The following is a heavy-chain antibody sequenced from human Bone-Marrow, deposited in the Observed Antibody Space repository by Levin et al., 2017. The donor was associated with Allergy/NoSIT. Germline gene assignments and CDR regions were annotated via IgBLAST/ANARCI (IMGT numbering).Heavy chain of an antibody. CDR1: GGSLTNTNW. CDR3: ARDGLAAAGL. CDR2: IHHSGSA. D-gene: IGHD6-13*01. Sequence: PSETLSLTCAVSGGSLTNTNWWSWVRQPPGKGLEWIGEIHHSGSANYNPSLKSRITISIDKSKNHFYLNLRSVTATDTAVYYCARDGLAAAGLWGPGTLVTVSS. J-gene: IGHJ4*02. V-gene: IGHV4-4*02.